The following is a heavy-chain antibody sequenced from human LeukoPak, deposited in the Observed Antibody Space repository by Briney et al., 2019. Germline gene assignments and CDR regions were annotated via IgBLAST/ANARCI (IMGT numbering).Heavy chain of an antibody. CDR1: GGSISSYY. Sequence: LSLTCTVSGGSISSYYWSWIRQPPGKGLEWVAVISYDGSNKYYADSVKGRFTISRDNSKNTLYLQMNSLRAEDTAVYYCASTSLESYYFDYWGQGTLVTVSS. J-gene: IGHJ4*02. CDR3: ASTSLESYYFDY. D-gene: IGHD2-2*01. CDR2: ISYDGSNK. V-gene: IGHV3-30-3*01.